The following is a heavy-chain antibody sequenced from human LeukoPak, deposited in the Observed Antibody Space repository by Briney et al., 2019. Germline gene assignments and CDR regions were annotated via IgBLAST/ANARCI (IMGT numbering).Heavy chain of an antibody. CDR2: ISWNSGSI. D-gene: IGHD2-21*02. Sequence: GGSLRLSCAASGFTFDDYAMHWVRQAPGKGLEWVSGISWNSGSIGYADSVKGRFTISRDNAKNSLYLQMSSLRAEDTALYYCAKGLVTAGGVDYFDYWGQGTLVTVSS. J-gene: IGHJ4*02. CDR1: GFTFDDYA. V-gene: IGHV3-9*01. CDR3: AKGLVTAGGVDYFDY.